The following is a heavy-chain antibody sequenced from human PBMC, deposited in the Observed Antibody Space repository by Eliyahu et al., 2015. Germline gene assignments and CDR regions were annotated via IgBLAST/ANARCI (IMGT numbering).Heavy chain of an antibody. Sequence: EVQLVESGGDLVKPGGSLRLSCATSGFTFRDAGMNWVRQAPGKGLEGIGRIKSKDDGGSIDYAAPVKGRFTISRDDSKSTLFLQMNSLRTDDTAVYYCATNEDILVVPGAFHYWGQGALVTVSS. CDR2: IKSKDDGGSI. D-gene: IGHD2-2*01. CDR1: GFTFRDAG. J-gene: IGHJ4*02. CDR3: ATNEDILVVPGAFHY. V-gene: IGHV3-15*01.